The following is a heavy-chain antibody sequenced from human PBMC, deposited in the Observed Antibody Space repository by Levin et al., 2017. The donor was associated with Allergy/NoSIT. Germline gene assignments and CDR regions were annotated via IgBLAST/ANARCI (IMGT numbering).Heavy chain of an antibody. CDR1: GFTFSSYA. Sequence: GESLKISCAASGFTFSSYAMSWVRQAPGKGLEWVSAISGSGGSTYYADSVKGRFTISRDNSKNTLYLQMNSLRAEDTAVYYCARYYDFWSGYYRGFDYWGQGTLVTVSS. V-gene: IGHV3-23*01. D-gene: IGHD3-3*01. CDR3: ARYYDFWSGYYRGFDY. J-gene: IGHJ4*02. CDR2: ISGSGGST.